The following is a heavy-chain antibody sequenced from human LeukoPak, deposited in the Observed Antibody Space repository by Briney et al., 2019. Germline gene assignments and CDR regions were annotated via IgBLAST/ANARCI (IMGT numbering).Heavy chain of an antibody. V-gene: IGHV3-48*03. J-gene: IGHJ4*02. D-gene: IGHD5-18*01. Sequence: PGGSLRLSCADSGFTFSSYEMNWVRQAPGKGLEWVSYISSSGSTIYYADSVKGRFTISRDNAKNSLYLQMNSLRAEDTAVYYCARDLTGRYSYGDYWGQGTLVTVSS. CDR3: ARDLTGRYSYGDY. CDR2: ISSSGSTI. CDR1: GFTFSSYE.